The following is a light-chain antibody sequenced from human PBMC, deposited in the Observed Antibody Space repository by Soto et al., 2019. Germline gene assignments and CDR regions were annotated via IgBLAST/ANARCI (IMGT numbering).Light chain of an antibody. CDR2: ATS. CDR3: QKYNSAPLT. J-gene: IGKJ4*01. V-gene: IGKV1-27*01. Sequence: DVQMTQSPSSLSAFVGDRVTITCRASQGIAPYLAWFQQKPGKVPKLLIYATSTLQSGVPSRFSGSGSGTDFTRTITILQPEDVATYYCQKYNSAPLTFGGGTKVEIK. CDR1: QGIAPY.